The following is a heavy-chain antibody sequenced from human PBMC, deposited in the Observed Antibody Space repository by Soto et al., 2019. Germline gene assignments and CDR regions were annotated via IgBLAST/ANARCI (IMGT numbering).Heavy chain of an antibody. CDR2: INGGNGNT. CDR1: GFAFTTYS. CDR3: ARELAAPGTTFDY. J-gene: IGHJ4*02. Sequence: QVQLVQSGAEVKKPGASVKVSCKASGFAFTTYSLHWVRQAPGQRLEWMAWINGGNGNTEYSQKFQDRVTITRDTSASTVYMELSSLRSEDTAVYYCARELAAPGTTFDYWGQGAPVTVSS. D-gene: IGHD6-13*01. V-gene: IGHV1-3*01.